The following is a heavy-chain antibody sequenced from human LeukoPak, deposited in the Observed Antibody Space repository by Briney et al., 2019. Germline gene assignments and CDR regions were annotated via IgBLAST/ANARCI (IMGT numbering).Heavy chain of an antibody. D-gene: IGHD3-10*01. J-gene: IGHJ6*02. V-gene: IGHV4-59*12. Sequence: SETLSLTCAVDSGSFSGYYWSWLRQPPGKGLEWSGYIYYSGSTNYNPSLKSRVTISVDTSKNQFSLKPSSVTAADTAVYYCARGRGDLWRDYYYYGMDVWGQGTTVTVSS. CDR3: ARGRGDLWRDYYYYGMDV. CDR2: IYYSGST. CDR1: SGSFSGYY.